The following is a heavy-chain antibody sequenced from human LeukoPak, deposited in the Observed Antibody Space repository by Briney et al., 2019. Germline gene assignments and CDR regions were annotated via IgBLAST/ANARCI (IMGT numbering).Heavy chain of an antibody. Sequence: ASVKVSCKASGYTFTSYAMHWVRQAPGQRLEWMGWINAGNGNTKYSQKFQGRVTITRDTSASTAYMELSSLRSDDTAVYYCASHLRFLEWPPDYWGQGTLVTVSS. D-gene: IGHD3-3*01. CDR2: INAGNGNT. J-gene: IGHJ4*02. CDR3: ASHLRFLEWPPDY. CDR1: GYTFTSYA. V-gene: IGHV1-3*01.